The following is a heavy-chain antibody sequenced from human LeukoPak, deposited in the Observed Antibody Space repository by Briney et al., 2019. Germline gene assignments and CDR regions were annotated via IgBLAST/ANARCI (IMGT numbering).Heavy chain of an antibody. CDR1: GDSISTSSYF. Sequence: SETLSLTCTVSGDSISTSSYFWRWIRQPPGKGLEWLGSIYYSGSTYYNPSLKSRVTISVHTSKNQFSLNLYSVTASDTAVFYCARSYYYDYRQIDYWGQGTLVTVSS. CDR2: IYYSGST. V-gene: IGHV4-39*01. D-gene: IGHD3-22*01. J-gene: IGHJ4*02. CDR3: ARSYYYDYRQIDY.